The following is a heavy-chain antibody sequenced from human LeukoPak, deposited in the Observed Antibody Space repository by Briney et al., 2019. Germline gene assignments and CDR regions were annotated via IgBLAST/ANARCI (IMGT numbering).Heavy chain of an antibody. CDR1: AFTFSSYG. CDR3: AKVVYDSSGYVDY. CDR2: ISYDGSNK. V-gene: IGHV3-30*18. D-gene: IGHD3-22*01. J-gene: IGHJ4*02. Sequence: GGSLRLSCAASAFTFSSYGMHWVRQAPGKGLEWVAVISYDGSNKYYADSVKGRFTISRDNSKNTLYLQMNSLRAEDTAVYYCAKVVYDSSGYVDYWGQGTLVTVSS.